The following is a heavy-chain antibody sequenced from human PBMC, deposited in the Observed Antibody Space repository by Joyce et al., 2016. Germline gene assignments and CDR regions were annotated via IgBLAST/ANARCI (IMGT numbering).Heavy chain of an antibody. Sequence: QVQLQESGPGLVKPSGTLSLTCDVSGASINSTSWWTWVRQPPGKGLEVIGQIYHSGSTNYNPSLKSLITISIDKSKNQFSLKVNSVTAADTAVYYCARDWVNAFDIWGQGTMVTVSS. CDR2: IYHSGST. CDR1: GASINSTSW. V-gene: IGHV4-4*02. CDR3: ARDWVNAFDI. J-gene: IGHJ3*02. D-gene: IGHD3-16*01.